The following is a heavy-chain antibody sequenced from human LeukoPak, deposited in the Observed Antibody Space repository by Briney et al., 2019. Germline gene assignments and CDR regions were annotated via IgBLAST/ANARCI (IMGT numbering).Heavy chain of an antibody. D-gene: IGHD1-26*01. J-gene: IGHJ4*02. CDR2: IYYSGTTYTGST. CDR1: GGSISSSSFY. CDR3: ASDTHSGSY. V-gene: IGHV4-39*07. Sequence: PSETLSLTCTVSGGSISSSSFYWGWIRQPPGKGLEWIGNIYYSGTTYTGSTYYNPSLKSRVTISVDKSKNQFSLKLSSVTAADTAVYYCASDTHSGSYWGQGTLVTVSS.